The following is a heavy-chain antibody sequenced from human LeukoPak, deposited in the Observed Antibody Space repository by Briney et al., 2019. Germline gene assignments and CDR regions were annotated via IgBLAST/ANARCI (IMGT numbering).Heavy chain of an antibody. V-gene: IGHV5-51*01. CDR1: GYSFTSYW. CDR2: IYPGDSDT. Sequence: GESLKISCKGSGYSFTSYWIGWVRQMPGKGLEWMGIIYPGDSDTRYSPSFQGQVTISADKSISTAYLQWSSLKASDTARYYCARLAYCGGDCYAHFDYWGQGTLVTVSS. CDR3: ARLAYCGGDCYAHFDY. J-gene: IGHJ4*02. D-gene: IGHD2-21*02.